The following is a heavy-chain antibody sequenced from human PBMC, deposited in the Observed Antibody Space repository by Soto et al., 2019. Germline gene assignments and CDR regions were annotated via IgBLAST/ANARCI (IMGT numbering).Heavy chain of an antibody. Sequence: VQLVETGGRLVQQGGYLRLSCADSGFTFSTYWMSWVRQAPGRRLEWLGNIKQEGSGGNYVDYVSGRFTIPRENAKNSLYLQMNSLRVEDPAGYYCARDRRPPSYHYYGMNVWGRGTTVTVSS. CDR1: GFTFSTYW. CDR3: ARDRRPPSYHYYGMNV. J-gene: IGHJ6*02. V-gene: IGHV3-7*01. CDR2: IKQEGSGG.